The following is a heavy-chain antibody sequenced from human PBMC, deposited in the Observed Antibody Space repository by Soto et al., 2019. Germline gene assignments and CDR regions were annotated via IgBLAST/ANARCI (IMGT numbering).Heavy chain of an antibody. Sequence: PGESLKISCKGSGYSFTSYWIGWVRQMPWKGLEWMGIIYPGDSDTRYSPSFQGQVTISADKSISTAYLQWSSLKASDTAMYYCATTYYYDSSGYYYAFDIWGQGTMVTVSS. CDR3: ATTYYYDSSGYYYAFDI. D-gene: IGHD3-22*01. CDR2: IYPGDSDT. J-gene: IGHJ3*02. CDR1: GYSFTSYW. V-gene: IGHV5-51*01.